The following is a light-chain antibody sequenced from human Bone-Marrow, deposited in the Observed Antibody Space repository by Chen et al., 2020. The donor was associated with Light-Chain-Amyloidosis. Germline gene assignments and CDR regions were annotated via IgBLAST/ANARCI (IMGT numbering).Light chain of an antibody. J-gene: IGLJ2*01. Sequence: SYVLTQPPSVSVAPGKPARITCGGNNIGSKSVHWYQQKPGQAPVLVIYYDSDRPSGIPERFAGSNAGNTATLTSSMVEAGDDADYYCQVWDSSSYHVVFGGGTKLTVL. CDR3: QVWDSSSYHVV. V-gene: IGLV3-21*04. CDR1: NIGSKS. CDR2: YDS.